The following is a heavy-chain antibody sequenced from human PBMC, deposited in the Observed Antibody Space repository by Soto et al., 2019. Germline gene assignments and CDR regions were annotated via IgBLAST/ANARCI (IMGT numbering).Heavy chain of an antibody. D-gene: IGHD1-26*01. V-gene: IGHV3-30*18. CDR1: GXTLSSYW. Sequence: GSLRLSCAASGXTLSSYWMHWVRQAPGKGLEWVAVISYDGSNKYYADSAKGRFNISRDNSKNTLYLQMNSLRAEQTAVYSCAKGSPSWELRENWFDPWGQGTLGTVS. J-gene: IGHJ5*02. CDR3: AKGSPSWELRENWFDP. CDR2: ISYDGSNK.